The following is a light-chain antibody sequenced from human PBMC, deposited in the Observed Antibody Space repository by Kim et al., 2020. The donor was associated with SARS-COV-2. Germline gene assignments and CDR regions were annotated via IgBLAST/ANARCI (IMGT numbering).Light chain of an antibody. Sequence: EIVLTQSPGTLSLSPGEGATLSCRASQSVDSNYLGWYQQKPGQAPRLLMYGASNRATGLPDRFSGSGSGTAFTLTISRLEPEDFAVYYCQQYRNLPFTFGQGTKLEI. J-gene: IGKJ2*01. CDR1: QSVDSNY. CDR3: QQYRNLPFT. CDR2: GAS. V-gene: IGKV3-20*01.